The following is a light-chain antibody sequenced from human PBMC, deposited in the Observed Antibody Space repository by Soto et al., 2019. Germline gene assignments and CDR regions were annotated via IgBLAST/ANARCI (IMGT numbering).Light chain of an antibody. CDR1: SSKIGAGYD. CDR2: GNN. CDR3: QSYATGLSVLYV. Sequence: QAVVTQPPSVSGAPGQRVTISYTGSSSKIGAGYDVHWYQQLPGTAPKLLIYGNNNRPSGVPDRFSGSKSGTSASLAVTGLQAEHEADYYCQSYATGLSVLYVFGTGTQLTVL. J-gene: IGLJ1*01. V-gene: IGLV1-40*01.